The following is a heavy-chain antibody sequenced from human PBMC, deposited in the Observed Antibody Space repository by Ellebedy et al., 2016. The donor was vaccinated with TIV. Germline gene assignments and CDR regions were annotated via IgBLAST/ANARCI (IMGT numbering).Heavy chain of an antibody. J-gene: IGHJ4*02. CDR1: GYTFTSYG. Sequence: ASVKVSCKASGYTFTSYGISWVRQAPGQGLEWMGWISADNGDTNYAQKFQGRVSMTTDTSTNTAYMELRSLRSDDTALYYCARDDYWELLGIDDWGQGTLVTVSS. D-gene: IGHD1-26*01. CDR3: ARDDYWELLGIDD. CDR2: ISADNGDT. V-gene: IGHV1-18*01.